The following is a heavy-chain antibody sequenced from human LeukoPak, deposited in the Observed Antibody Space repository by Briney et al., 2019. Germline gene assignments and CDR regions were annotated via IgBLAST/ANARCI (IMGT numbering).Heavy chain of an antibody. D-gene: IGHD3-3*02. V-gene: IGHV1-69*04. CDR3: ARDLDISGDLGDNQDY. CDR2: IIPILGIA. CDR1: GGTFSSYA. Sequence: GASVKVSCKASGGTFSSYAISWVRRAPGQGLEWMGRIIPILGIANYAQKFQGRVTITADKSTSTAYMEPSSLRSEDTAVYYCARDLDISGDLGDNQDYWGQGTLVTVSS. J-gene: IGHJ4*02.